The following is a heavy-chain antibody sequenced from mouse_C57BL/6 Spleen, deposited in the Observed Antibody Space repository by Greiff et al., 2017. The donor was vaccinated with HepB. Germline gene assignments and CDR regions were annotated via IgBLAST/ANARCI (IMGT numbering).Heavy chain of an antibody. CDR3: ASGGITTVPLFAY. D-gene: IGHD1-1*01. CDR2: IWGVGST. Sequence: VKLQESGPGLVAPSQSLSITCTVSGFSLTSYGVDWVRQSPGKGLEWLGVIWGVGSTNYNSALKSRLSISKDNSKSQVFLKMNSLQTDDTAMYYCASGGITTVPLFAYWGQGTLVTVSA. V-gene: IGHV2-6*01. J-gene: IGHJ3*01. CDR1: GFSLTSYG.